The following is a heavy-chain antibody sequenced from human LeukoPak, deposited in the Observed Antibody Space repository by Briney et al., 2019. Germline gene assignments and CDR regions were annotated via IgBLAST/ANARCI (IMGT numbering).Heavy chain of an antibody. CDR3: ARDPGITMVRGAPYYYYYYGMDV. V-gene: IGHV4-59*01. D-gene: IGHD3-10*01. J-gene: IGHJ6*04. CDR2: IYYSGST. Sequence: SETLSLTCTVSGGSISSYYWSWIRQPPGKGLKWIGYIYYSGSTNYNPSLKSRVTISVDTSKNQFSLKLSSVTAADTAVYYCARDPGITMVRGAPYYYYYYGMDVWGKGTTVTVSS. CDR1: GGSISSYY.